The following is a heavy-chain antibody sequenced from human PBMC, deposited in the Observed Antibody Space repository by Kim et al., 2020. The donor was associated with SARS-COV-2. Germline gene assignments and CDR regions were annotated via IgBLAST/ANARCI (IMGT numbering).Heavy chain of an antibody. Sequence: GSLRLSCAASEFILSDYRMDWVRQAPGKGLEWIARIRSKAYNDTIQYAASVKGRFTISRDDSKNLLYLQMNSLNIEDTALYYCSRDIGRFSFDVWSQGAMVTVSS. CDR1: EFILSDYR. V-gene: IGHV3-72*01. CDR3: SRDIGRFSFDV. J-gene: IGHJ3*01. CDR2: IRSKAYNDTI. D-gene: IGHD1-26*01.